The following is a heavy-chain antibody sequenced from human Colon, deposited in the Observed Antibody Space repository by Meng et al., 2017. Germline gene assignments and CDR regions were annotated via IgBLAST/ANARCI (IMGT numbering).Heavy chain of an antibody. CDR1: GDSIRSSNW. D-gene: IGHD3-10*01. CDR3: ARVIYASGNMAHLDY. V-gene: IGHV4-4*02. CDR2: IYHSGST. Sequence: QVQLQESGPRLVKPSGTLSLTCAVSGDSIRSSNWRSWVRQSPGRGLEWIGEIYHSGSTNYNPSLKNRVTMTVDNSKNQFSLTLYSVTAADTAVYYCARVIYASGNMAHLDYWGQGTLVTVSS. J-gene: IGHJ4*02.